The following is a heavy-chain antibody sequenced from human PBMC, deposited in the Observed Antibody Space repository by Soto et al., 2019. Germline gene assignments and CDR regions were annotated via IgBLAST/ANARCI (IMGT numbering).Heavy chain of an antibody. J-gene: IGHJ5*02. CDR3: ARVPSP. V-gene: IGHV4-30-2*01. CDR1: GGSISSGGYS. Sequence: QLQLQASGSGLVKPSQTLSLTCAVSGGSISSGGYSWSWIRQPPGKGLEWIGYIYHSGSTYYNPSLKSRVTISEDRSKNQFSLKLSSVTAADTAVYYCARVPSPRGQGTLVTVSS. CDR2: IYHSGST.